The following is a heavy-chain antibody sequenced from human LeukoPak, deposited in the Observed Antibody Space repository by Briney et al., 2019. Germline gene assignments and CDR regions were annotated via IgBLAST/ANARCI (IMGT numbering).Heavy chain of an antibody. J-gene: IGHJ4*02. V-gene: IGHV1-2*02. CDR3: AREGGYDILTGYQDY. CDR1: GYIFTTYF. Sequence: ASVKVSCKAPGYIFTTYFIHWVRQAPGQGLEWMGWINPNNGDTNYVQKFQGRVAMTRDTPISTAYMELTRLRSDDTAVYYCAREGGYDILTGYQDYWGQGTLVTVSS. CDR2: INPNNGDT. D-gene: IGHD3-9*01.